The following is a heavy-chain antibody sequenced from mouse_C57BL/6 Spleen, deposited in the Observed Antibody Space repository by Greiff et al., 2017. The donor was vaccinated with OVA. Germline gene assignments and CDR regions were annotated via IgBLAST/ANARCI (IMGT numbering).Heavy chain of an antibody. CDR3: TTTVDYYAMDY. Sequence: EVQLQQSGAELVRPGASVKLSCTASGFNIKDDYMHWVKQRPEQGLEWIGWIDPENGDTEYASKFQGKATITADTSSNTAYLQLSSLTSEDTAVYYCTTTVDYYAMDYWGQGTSVTVSS. V-gene: IGHV14-4*01. D-gene: IGHD1-1*01. CDR2: IDPENGDT. CDR1: GFNIKDDY. J-gene: IGHJ4*01.